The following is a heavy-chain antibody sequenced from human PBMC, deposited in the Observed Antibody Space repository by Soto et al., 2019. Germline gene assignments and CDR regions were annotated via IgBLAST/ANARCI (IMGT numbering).Heavy chain of an antibody. V-gene: IGHV1-69*06. D-gene: IGHD6-19*01. CDR3: ARYLSRGWYGWNYYYGMDV. J-gene: IGHJ6*02. CDR1: GGTFSSYA. Sequence: VASVKVSCKASGGTFSSYAISWVRQAPGQGLEWMGGIIPIFGTANYAQKFQGRVTITADKSTSTAYMELSSLRSEDTAVYYCARYLSRGWYGWNYYYGMDVWGQGTTVTVS. CDR2: IIPIFGTA.